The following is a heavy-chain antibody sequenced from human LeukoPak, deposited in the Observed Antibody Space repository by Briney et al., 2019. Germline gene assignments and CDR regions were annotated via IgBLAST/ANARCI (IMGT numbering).Heavy chain of an antibody. D-gene: IGHD6-13*01. Sequence: GGSLRLSCAASKFTFNRFGMHWVRQAPGKGLEWMAFIRYDGSSKYYADSVKGRFTISRDNSQNTLYMQMNSLRAEDTAVYYCAKDLTLGADGTYFDYWGQGILVTVSS. CDR1: KFTFNRFG. V-gene: IGHV3-30*02. CDR2: IRYDGSSK. J-gene: IGHJ4*02. CDR3: AKDLTLGADGTYFDY.